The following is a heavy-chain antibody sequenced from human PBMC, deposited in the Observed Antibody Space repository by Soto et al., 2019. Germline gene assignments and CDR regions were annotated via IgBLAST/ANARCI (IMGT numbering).Heavy chain of an antibody. V-gene: IGHV1-18*04. D-gene: IGHD2-2*01. CDR1: GYTFTNYG. Sequence: QVQLVQSGAEVKKPGASVKVSCQPSGYTFTNYGINWVRQAPGQGLEWMGRISAYNGNTNYAQKLQGRVTMTTDTSTSTAYMELRSLRTDDTAVYDCAKDVEYPRRDLWGRGTLVTVSS. CDR2: ISAYNGNT. J-gene: IGHJ2*01. CDR3: AKDVEYPRRDL.